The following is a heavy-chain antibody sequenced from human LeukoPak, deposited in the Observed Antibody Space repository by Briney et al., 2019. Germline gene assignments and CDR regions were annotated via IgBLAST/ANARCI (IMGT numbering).Heavy chain of an antibody. Sequence: GRSLRLSCAASGFTFSSYSMNWVRQAPGKGLEWVSSISSSSSYIYYADSVKGRFTISRDNAKNSLYLQMNSLRAEDTAVYYCATTSRGNCSGGSCYSGDYFDYWGRGTLVTVSS. J-gene: IGHJ4*02. V-gene: IGHV3-21*01. CDR2: ISSSSSYI. CDR1: GFTFSSYS. CDR3: ATTSRGNCSGGSCYSGDYFDY. D-gene: IGHD2-15*01.